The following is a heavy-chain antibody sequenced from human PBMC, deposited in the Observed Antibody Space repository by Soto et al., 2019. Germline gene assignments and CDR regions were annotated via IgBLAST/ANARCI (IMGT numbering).Heavy chain of an antibody. J-gene: IGHJ5*02. D-gene: IGHD2-2*03. Sequence: QVQLQQWGAGLLKPSETLSLTCAVYGGSFSGYYWSWIRQPPGKGLEWIGEINHSGSTNYNPSLKSRVTLSVDTSKNQFSLKLSSVTAADTAVYYCARRGMDIVVVPAAIGRWFDPWGQGTLVTVSS. CDR1: GGSFSGYY. CDR3: ARRGMDIVVVPAAIGRWFDP. CDR2: INHSGST. V-gene: IGHV4-34*01.